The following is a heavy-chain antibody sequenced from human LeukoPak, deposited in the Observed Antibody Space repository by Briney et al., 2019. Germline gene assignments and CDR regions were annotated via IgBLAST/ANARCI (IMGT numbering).Heavy chain of an antibody. V-gene: IGHV4-59*01. Sequence: SETLSLTCTVSGGSISSYYWSWIRQPPGKGLEWIGYIYYSGSTNYNPSLKSRVTISVDTSKNQFSLKLSSVAAADTAVYYCARDRYYYGSGRPPYYYGMDVWGQGTTVTVSS. J-gene: IGHJ6*02. CDR3: ARDRYYYGSGRPPYYYGMDV. CDR1: GGSISSYY. D-gene: IGHD3-10*01. CDR2: IYYSGST.